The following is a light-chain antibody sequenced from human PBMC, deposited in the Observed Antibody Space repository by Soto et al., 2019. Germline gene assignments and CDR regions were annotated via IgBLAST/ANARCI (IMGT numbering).Light chain of an antibody. CDR2: DAS. CDR1: QSVSSY. CDR3: QQYGISPWT. J-gene: IGKJ1*01. Sequence: EIVMTQSPATLSLSPGQRATLSCRASQSVSSYLAWYQQKPGQAPRLLIYDASNRATGIPARFSGTGSETDFTLIISRLEPEDCAVYYCQQYGISPWTFGQGTKVDIK. V-gene: IGKV3-20*01.